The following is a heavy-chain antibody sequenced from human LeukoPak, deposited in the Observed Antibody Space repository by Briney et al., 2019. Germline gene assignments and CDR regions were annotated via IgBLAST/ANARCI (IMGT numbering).Heavy chain of an antibody. D-gene: IGHD3-10*01. CDR2: IYYSGST. V-gene: IGHV4-39*01. J-gene: IGHJ4*02. Sequence: SETLSLTCTVSGGSISSSSYSWGWIRQPPGKGLEWIGGIYYSGSTYYNPSLKSRVTISVDTSKNQFSLKLSSVTAADTAVYYCARLEYYYQHRFDYWGQGTLVTVSS. CDR3: ARLEYYYQHRFDY. CDR1: GGSISSSSYS.